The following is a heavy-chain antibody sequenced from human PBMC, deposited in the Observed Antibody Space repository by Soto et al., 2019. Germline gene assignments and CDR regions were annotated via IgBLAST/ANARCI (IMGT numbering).Heavy chain of an antibody. CDR3: AKDQPWFDP. J-gene: IGHJ5*02. Sequence: QVQLVESGGGVVQPGRSLRLSCAASGFTFSSYGTHWVRQAPGKGLEWVAVISYDGSNKYYADSVKGRFTISRDNSKNTLYLQMNSLRAEDTAVYYCAKDQPWFDPWGQGTLVTVSS. CDR2: ISYDGSNK. CDR1: GFTFSSYG. V-gene: IGHV3-30*18.